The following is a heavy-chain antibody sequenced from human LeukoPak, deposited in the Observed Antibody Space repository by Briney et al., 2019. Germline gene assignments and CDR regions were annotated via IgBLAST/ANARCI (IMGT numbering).Heavy chain of an antibody. V-gene: IGHV3-21*01. CDR1: GFTFSSYS. CDR3: ARDKREQRTYDY. D-gene: IGHD1/OR15-1a*01. CDR2: ISSSSSYI. Sequence: GGSLRLSCAASGFTFSSYSMDWVRQAPGKGLEWVSSISSSSSYIYYADSVKGRFTISRDNAKNSLYLQMNSLRAEDTAVYYCARDKREQRTYDYWGQGTLVTVSS. J-gene: IGHJ4*02.